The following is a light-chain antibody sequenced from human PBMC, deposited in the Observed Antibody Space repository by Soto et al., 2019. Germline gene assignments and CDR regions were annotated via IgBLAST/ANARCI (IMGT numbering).Light chain of an antibody. J-gene: IGLJ3*02. Sequence: QLVLTQSPSASASLGASVKLTCTLSSGHSSYAIAWHQQQPEKGPRYLMKLNSDGSHSKGEGIPDRFSGSSSGAERYLTISSLQSEDEADYYFQTWGTGIQVFGGGTKLTVL. V-gene: IGLV4-69*01. CDR3: QTWGTGIQV. CDR2: LNSDGSH. CDR1: SGHSSYA.